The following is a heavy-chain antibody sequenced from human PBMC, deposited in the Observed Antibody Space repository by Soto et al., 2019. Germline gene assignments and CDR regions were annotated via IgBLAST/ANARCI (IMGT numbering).Heavy chain of an antibody. Sequence: GGSLRLSCAASGFTFSSYGMHWVRQAPGKGLEWVAVISYDGSNKYYADSVKGRFTISRDNSKNTLYLQMNSLRAEDTAVYYCAKVGTVVVRTNYYYYMDVWGKGTTVTVSS. V-gene: IGHV3-30*18. CDR2: ISYDGSNK. CDR3: AKVGTVVVRTNYYYYMDV. J-gene: IGHJ6*03. D-gene: IGHD2-2*01. CDR1: GFTFSSYG.